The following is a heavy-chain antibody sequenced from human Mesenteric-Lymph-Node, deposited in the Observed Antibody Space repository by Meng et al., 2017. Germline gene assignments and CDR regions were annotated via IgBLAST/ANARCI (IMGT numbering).Heavy chain of an antibody. CDR1: GYTFTGYY. D-gene: IGHD3-22*01. CDR2: INPNSGGT. CDR3: ARHRSYYYGHSGYYIVWDAFDI. V-gene: IGHV1-2*02. Sequence: ASVKVSCKASGYTFTGYYMHWVRQAPGQGLEWMGWINPNSGGTNYAQKFQGRVTMTRDTSISTAYMELSRLRSDDTAVYYCARHRSYYYGHSGYYIVWDAFDIWGQGTMVTVSS. J-gene: IGHJ3*02.